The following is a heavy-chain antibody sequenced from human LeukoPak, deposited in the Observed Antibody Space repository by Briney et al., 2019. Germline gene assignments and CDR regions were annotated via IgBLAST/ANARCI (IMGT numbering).Heavy chain of an antibody. CDR1: GVSICRSNDC. CDR2: MDYSGNT. J-gene: IGHJ4*02. Sequence: SETPSLTCTVSGVSICRSNDCWGWIRQSPGKGLEWIGTMDYSGNTYYNPSLKSRVTVSVDTSKNQFSLNVNSVTAADTAVYYCARAHGSGRSWYLDYWGQGTLVTVSS. D-gene: IGHD3-10*01. V-gene: IGHV4-39*01. CDR3: ARAHGSGRSWYLDY.